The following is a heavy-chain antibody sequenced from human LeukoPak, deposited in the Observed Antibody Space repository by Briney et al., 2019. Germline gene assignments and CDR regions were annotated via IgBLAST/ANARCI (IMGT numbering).Heavy chain of an antibody. CDR2: ISGSGGST. V-gene: IGHV3-23*01. CDR1: GFTFSSYA. J-gene: IGHJ5*02. D-gene: IGHD3-9*01. Sequence: GGSLRLSCAASGFTFSSYAMSWVRQAPGKGLEWVSAISGSGGSTYYADSVRGRFTISRDNSKNTLYPQMNSLRAEDTAVYYCAKDPGGLRYFDWLLSDNWFDPWGQGTLVTVSS. CDR3: AKDPGGLRYFDWLLSDNWFDP.